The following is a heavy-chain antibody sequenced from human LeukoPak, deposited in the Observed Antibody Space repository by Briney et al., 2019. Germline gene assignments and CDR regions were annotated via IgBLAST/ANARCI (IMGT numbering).Heavy chain of an antibody. J-gene: IGHJ4*02. CDR2: IGTAGDT. V-gene: IGHV3-13*01. CDR1: GFTFSNHA. D-gene: IGHD1-26*01. Sequence: GGSLRLSCATSGFTFSNHAMHWVRQATGKGLEWASAIGTAGDTFYPGSVKGRFTISRENAKNSLSLQMNSLRAEDTAVYYCVRQQTPHGNFDYWGQGTLVTVSS. CDR3: VRQQTPHGNFDY.